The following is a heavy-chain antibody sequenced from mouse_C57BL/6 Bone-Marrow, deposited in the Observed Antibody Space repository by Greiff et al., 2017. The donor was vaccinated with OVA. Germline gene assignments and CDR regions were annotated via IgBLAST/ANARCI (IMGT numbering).Heavy chain of an antibody. D-gene: IGHD1-1*01. J-gene: IGHJ2*01. CDR3: ARSYYGSDY. Sequence: VQGVESGPELVKPGASVKISCKASGYAFSSSWMNWVKQRPGKGLEWIGRIYPGDGDTNYNGKFKGKATLTADKSSSTAYMQLSSLTSEDSAVYFCARSYYGSDYWGQGTTLTVSS. V-gene: IGHV1-82*01. CDR1: GYAFSSSW. CDR2: IYPGDGDT.